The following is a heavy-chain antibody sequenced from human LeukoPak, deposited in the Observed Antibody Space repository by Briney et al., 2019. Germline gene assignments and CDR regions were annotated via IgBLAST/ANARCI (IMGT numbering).Heavy chain of an antibody. CDR1: GESFSGYY. J-gene: IGHJ3*02. D-gene: IGHD2-15*01. CDR2: INHSGST. Sequence: SETLSLTYAVYGESFSGYYWSWISQPPGKGLEWIGEINHSGSTNYNPSLKSRVTISVDTSKNQFSLKLSSVTAADTAVYYCARGGYCSGGSCYYDAFDIWGQGTMVTVSS. CDR3: ARGGYCSGGSCYYDAFDI. V-gene: IGHV4-34*01.